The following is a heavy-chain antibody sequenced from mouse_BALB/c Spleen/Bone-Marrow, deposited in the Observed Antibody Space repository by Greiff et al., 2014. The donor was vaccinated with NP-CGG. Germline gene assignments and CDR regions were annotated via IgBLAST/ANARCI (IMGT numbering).Heavy chain of an antibody. V-gene: IGHV7-3*02. CDR3: ARDYSGYFDF. CDR2: IRNKANGYTT. Sequence: EVKLAESGGGLVQPGGSLRLSCTTSGFTFTDYFMTWVRQPPGKALERLGFIRNKANGYTTEYNPSVKGRFTISRDTSQGILYLQMNTLRAEDSAIYFCARDYSGYFDFWGQGTTLTVSS. CDR1: GFTFTDYF. D-gene: IGHD5-1*01. J-gene: IGHJ2*01.